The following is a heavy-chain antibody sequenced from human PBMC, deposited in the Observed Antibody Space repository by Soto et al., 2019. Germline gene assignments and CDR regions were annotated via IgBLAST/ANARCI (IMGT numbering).Heavy chain of an antibody. CDR1: GGSISGSYYY. J-gene: IGHJ5*02. CDR3: ATSRIAAAGSPTWGFDP. D-gene: IGHD6-13*01. V-gene: IGHV4-39*01. CDR2: VFYTGFT. Sequence: PSETLSLTCAVSGGSISGSYYYWGWLRQSPGKGPEWIGSVFYTGFTSYNPSLESRVSVSVDTSKNQFSLKVSGVSAADTAVYYCATSRIAAAGSPTWGFDPWGQGTLVTVSS.